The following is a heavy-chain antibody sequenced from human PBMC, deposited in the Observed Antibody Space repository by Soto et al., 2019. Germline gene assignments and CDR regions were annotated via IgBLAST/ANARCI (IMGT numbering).Heavy chain of an antibody. V-gene: IGHV1-69*12. D-gene: IGHD3-22*01. CDR1: GGTFSSYA. J-gene: IGHJ4*02. CDR3: AREYYYDSSGYYDY. CDR2: IIPIFGTA. Sequence: QVQLVQSGAEVKKPGSSVKVSCKASGGTFSSYAISWVRQAPGQGLEWMGVIIPIFGTANYAQKFQGRVTITADESTSTAYMELSRLRAEDTAVYYCAREYYYDSSGYYDYWGQGTLVTVSS.